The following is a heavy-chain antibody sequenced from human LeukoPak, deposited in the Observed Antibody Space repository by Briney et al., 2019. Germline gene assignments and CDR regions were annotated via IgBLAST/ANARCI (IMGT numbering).Heavy chain of an antibody. CDR3: ARLVIREVYFDY. Sequence: SETLSLTCTVSGGSISSRSYYWGWIRQPPGKGLEWIGSIYYSGSTYYNPSLKSRVTISVDTSKNQFSLKLSSVTAADTAVYYCARLVIREVYFDYWGQGTLVTVSS. CDR2: IYYSGST. CDR1: GGSISSRSYY. V-gene: IGHV4-39*01. J-gene: IGHJ4*02.